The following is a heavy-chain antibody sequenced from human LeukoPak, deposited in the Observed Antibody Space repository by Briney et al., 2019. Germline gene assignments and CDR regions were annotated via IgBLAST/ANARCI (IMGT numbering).Heavy chain of an antibody. Sequence: PGGSLRLSCAASGFTFSSYSMNWVRQAPGKGLEWVSSIRGTGSSIYYADSVKGRFSISRDNAKNSLYLQMNSLRAEDTAVYYCARTPYCTNGICYNRYYFDFWGQGALVTVSS. J-gene: IGHJ4*02. CDR1: GFTFSSYS. V-gene: IGHV3-21*01. D-gene: IGHD2-8*01. CDR3: ARTPYCTNGICYNRYYFDF. CDR2: IRGTGSSI.